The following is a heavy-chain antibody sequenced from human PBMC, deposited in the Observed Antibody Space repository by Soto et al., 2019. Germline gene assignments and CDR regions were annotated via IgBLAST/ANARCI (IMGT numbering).Heavy chain of an antibody. CDR3: ARAPGRGTGDHAHFDY. Sequence: KQSQTLSLTCAISGDSVSSNSAAWNWIRQSPSRGLEWLGRTYYRSKWYNDYAVSVKSRITINPDTSKNQFSLQLNSVTPEDTAVYYCARAPGRGTGDHAHFDYWGQGTLVTVSS. D-gene: IGHD7-27*01. CDR2: TYYRSKWYN. CDR1: GDSVSSNSAA. J-gene: IGHJ4*02. V-gene: IGHV6-1*01.